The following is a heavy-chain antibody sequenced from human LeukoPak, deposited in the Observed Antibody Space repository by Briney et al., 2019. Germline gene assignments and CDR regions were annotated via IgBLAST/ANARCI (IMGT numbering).Heavy chain of an antibody. D-gene: IGHD3-3*01. CDR3: ARDRLPIFGVVIHYYYYYGMDV. Sequence: SVKVSCKASGGTFSSYAISWVRQAPGQGLEWMGRIIPIFGIANYAQKFQGRVTITADKSTSTAYMELSSLRSEDTAVYYCARDRLPIFGVVIHYYYYYGMDVWGQGTTVTVSS. CDR2: IIPIFGIA. CDR1: GGTFSSYA. J-gene: IGHJ6*02. V-gene: IGHV1-69*04.